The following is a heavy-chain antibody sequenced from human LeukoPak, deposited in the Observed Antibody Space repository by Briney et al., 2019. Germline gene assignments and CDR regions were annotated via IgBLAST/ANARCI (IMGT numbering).Heavy chain of an antibody. Sequence: GGSLRLSCAASGFTFSSYAMHWVRQAPGKGLEWEAVISYDGSNKYYADSVKGRFTISRDNSKNTLYLQMNSLRAEDTAVYYCARLRVQLWLDESFDYYGMDVWGQGTTVTVSS. CDR3: ARLRVQLWLDESFDYYGMDV. D-gene: IGHD5-18*01. V-gene: IGHV3-30-3*01. J-gene: IGHJ6*02. CDR2: ISYDGSNK. CDR1: GFTFSSYA.